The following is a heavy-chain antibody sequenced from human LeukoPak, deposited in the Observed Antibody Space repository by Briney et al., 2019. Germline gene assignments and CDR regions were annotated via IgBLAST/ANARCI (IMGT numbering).Heavy chain of an antibody. CDR1: GFTFSSYS. V-gene: IGHV3-21*01. CDR3: ARDLSYGLEY. J-gene: IGHJ4*02. CDR2: FSRSGPYI. D-gene: IGHD3-16*01. Sequence: GGSLRLSCAASGFTFSSYSMNWVRQAPGKGLEWVSSFSRSGPYIYYADSVKGRFTISRDNAKNSLYLQMNSLRAEDTAVYYCARDLSYGLEYWGQGTLVTVSS.